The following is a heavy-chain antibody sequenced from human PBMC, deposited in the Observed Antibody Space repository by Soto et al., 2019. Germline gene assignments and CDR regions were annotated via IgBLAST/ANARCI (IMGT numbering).Heavy chain of an antibody. Sequence: EVQLLESGGGLVQPGGSLRLSCAASGFTFKSWAMSWVRQAPGKGLEWVSGISGGGEKTYYADSVKGWFTISRDNSKNTMSLQMNSVRVEDTALYSCAKCACGGDRGVYHYDHWGHESQVAVS. CDR2: ISGGGEKT. V-gene: IGHV3-23*01. CDR1: GFTFKSWA. CDR3: AKCACGGDRGVYHYDH. J-gene: IGHJ5*02. D-gene: IGHD2-21*02.